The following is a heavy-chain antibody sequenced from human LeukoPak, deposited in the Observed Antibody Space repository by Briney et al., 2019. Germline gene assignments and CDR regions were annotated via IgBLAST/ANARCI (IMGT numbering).Heavy chain of an antibody. CDR2: ISYDGSNK. J-gene: IGHJ6*02. CDR1: GFTFSSYA. V-gene: IGHV3-30-3*01. D-gene: IGHD4-17*01. CDR3: ARAVPPKTTVTTAGYYYYYGMDV. Sequence: GSLRLSCAASGFTFSSYAMHWVRQAPGKGLEWVAVISYDGSNKYYADSVKGRFTISRDNSKNTLYLQMNSLRAEDTAVYYCARAVPPKTTVTTAGYYYYYGMDVWGQGTTVTVSS.